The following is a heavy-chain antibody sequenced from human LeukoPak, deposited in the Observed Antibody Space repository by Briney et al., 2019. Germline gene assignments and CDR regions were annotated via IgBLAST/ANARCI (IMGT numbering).Heavy chain of an antibody. J-gene: IGHJ4*02. V-gene: IGHV3-15*07. CDR1: GFTFGNAW. CDR3: TTGELGNEDY. D-gene: IGHD2-21*01. CDR2: IKSKTDGGTT. Sequence: PGGSLRLSCAASGFTFGNAWMNWVRQAPGKGLEWVGRIKSKTDGGTTDYAAPVKGRFTISRDDSKTTLDLQMNSLKTEDTAMYYCTTGELGNEDYWGQGTLVTVSS.